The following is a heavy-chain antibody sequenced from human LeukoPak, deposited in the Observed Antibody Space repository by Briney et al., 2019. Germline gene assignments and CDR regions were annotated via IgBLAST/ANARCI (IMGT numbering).Heavy chain of an antibody. Sequence: PGGSLRLSCAASGFTFSSYAMHWGRQAPGKGLEWVAVIVYDGSNKKYADSVKGRFTISRDNSKNTLYLKMNSLSAEDTAVYYCARGSLDGTYTFDIWGQGAMVTVSS. V-gene: IGHV3-30-3*01. CDR3: ARGSLDGTYTFDI. CDR2: IVYDGSNK. J-gene: IGHJ3*02. D-gene: IGHD1-1*01. CDR1: GFTFSSYA.